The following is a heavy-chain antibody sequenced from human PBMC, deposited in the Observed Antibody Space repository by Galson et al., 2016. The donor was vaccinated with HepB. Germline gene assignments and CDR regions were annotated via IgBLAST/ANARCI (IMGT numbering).Heavy chain of an antibody. Sequence: SLRLSCAASGFTLSGYNMNWVRQAPGKGLEWVSSITSGSNYIYYADSVKGRFTNSRDNAKKSLYLQMNSLRAEDTGVYYWARDGAVDGNWVWFEPWGQGTLVTVSS. D-gene: IGHD6-19*01. CDR2: ITSGSNYI. V-gene: IGHV3-21*01. CDR1: GFTLSGYN. CDR3: ARDGAVDGNWVWFEP. J-gene: IGHJ5*02.